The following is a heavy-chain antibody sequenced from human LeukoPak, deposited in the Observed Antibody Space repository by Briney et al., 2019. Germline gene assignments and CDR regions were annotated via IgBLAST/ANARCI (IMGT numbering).Heavy chain of an antibody. D-gene: IGHD2/OR15-2a*01. Sequence: ASVKVSCKASGYTFTNYYTHWVRQAPGLGLEWMGIIKPSGGSTLYAQKFQGRVTVTSDMSTSTVYVELSSLRSEDTAVYYCAREVPENFNFDYWGQGTLVTVSS. CDR1: GYTFTNYY. CDR2: IKPSGGST. V-gene: IGHV1-46*01. J-gene: IGHJ4*02. CDR3: AREVPENFNFDY.